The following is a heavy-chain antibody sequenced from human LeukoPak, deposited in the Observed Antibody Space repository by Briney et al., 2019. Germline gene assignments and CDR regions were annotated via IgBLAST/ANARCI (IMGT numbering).Heavy chain of an antibody. Sequence: SETLSLTCTVSGGSISGSSYYWGWIRQPPGKGLEWIGSIYYSGSTYYNPSLKSRVTISVDTSKNQFSLKLSSVTAAGTAVYYCARQASFSPLDDWGQGTLVTVSS. CDR3: ARQASFSPLDD. CDR2: IYYSGST. CDR1: GGSISGSSYY. V-gene: IGHV4-39*01. J-gene: IGHJ4*02. D-gene: IGHD3-3*01.